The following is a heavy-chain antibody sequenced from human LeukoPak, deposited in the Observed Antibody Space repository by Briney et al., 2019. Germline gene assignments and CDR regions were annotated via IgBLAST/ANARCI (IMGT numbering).Heavy chain of an antibody. CDR1: GYTFTGYY. CDR3: ARDPIAAAGRYNWFDP. J-gene: IGHJ5*02. Sequence: ASVKVPCKASGYTFTGYYMHWVRQAPGQGLEWMGWINPNSGGTNYAQKFQGRVTMTRDTSISTAYMELSRLRSDDTAVYYCARDPIAAAGRYNWFDPWGQGTLVTVSS. CDR2: INPNSGGT. D-gene: IGHD6-13*01. V-gene: IGHV1-2*02.